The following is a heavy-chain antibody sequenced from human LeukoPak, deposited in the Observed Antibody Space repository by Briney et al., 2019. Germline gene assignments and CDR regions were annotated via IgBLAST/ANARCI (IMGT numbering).Heavy chain of an antibody. CDR2: INYSGST. CDR3: AREGIAALDAFDI. D-gene: IGHD6-13*01. Sequence: PSETLSLTCTVSGGSISSYYWSWIRQPPGKGLEWIGYINYSGSTNYNPSLKSRVTISVDTSKNQFSLKLSSVTAADTAVYYCAREGIAALDAFDIWGQGTMVTVSS. CDR1: GGSISSYY. J-gene: IGHJ3*02. V-gene: IGHV4-59*01.